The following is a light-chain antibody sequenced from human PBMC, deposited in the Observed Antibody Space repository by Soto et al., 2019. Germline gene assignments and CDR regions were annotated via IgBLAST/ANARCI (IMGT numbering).Light chain of an antibody. J-gene: IGLJ3*02. CDR2: TNG. V-gene: IGLV1-40*01. CDR3: QSYDSGLSGSV. CDR1: SSNIGAGYD. Sequence: QSVLTQPPSVSGAPGQRVTISCTGTSSNIGAGYDVNWYQHLPGAAPKLLIYTNGNRPSGVPDRFSGSKSGTSASLAITGLQAGDEADYYCQSYDSGLSGSVFGGGTKLTV.